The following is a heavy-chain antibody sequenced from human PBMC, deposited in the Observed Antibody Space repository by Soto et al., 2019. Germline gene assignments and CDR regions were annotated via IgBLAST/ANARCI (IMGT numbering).Heavy chain of an antibody. Sequence: QVQLQESGPGLVKPSETLSLTCTVSGGSISSYYWSWIRQPPGKGLEWIGYIYYSGSTNYNPSLKSRVTISVDTSKNQFSLKLSSVTAADTAVYYCAAGYSSSWYPYWGQGTLVTVSS. J-gene: IGHJ4*02. D-gene: IGHD6-13*01. CDR2: IYYSGST. CDR1: GGSISSYY. V-gene: IGHV4-59*01. CDR3: AAGYSSSWYPY.